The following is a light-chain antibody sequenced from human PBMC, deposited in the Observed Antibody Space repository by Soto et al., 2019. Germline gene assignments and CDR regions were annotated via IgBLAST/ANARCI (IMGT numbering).Light chain of an antibody. CDR1: SSNIGIDY. V-gene: IGLV1-51*02. J-gene: IGLJ2*01. CDR3: GAWDTSLSGGI. Sequence: QSALTQPPSVSAAPGQTVTISCSGSSSNIGIDYVSWYQQLPGTAPKLLIYEDNKRPSGIPDRFSGSKSGTSATLDITGLQTGDEADYYCGAWDTSLSGGIFGGGTKLTVL. CDR2: EDN.